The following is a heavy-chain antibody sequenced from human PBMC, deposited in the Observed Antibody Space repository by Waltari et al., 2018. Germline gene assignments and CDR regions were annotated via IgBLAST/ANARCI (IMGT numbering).Heavy chain of an antibody. CDR1: GYTFTGYY. Sequence: QVQLVQSGAEVKKPGASVKVSCKASGYTFTGYYMHWVRQAPGQGLEWMGWINPNSGGTNYAQKFQGRVTMTRDTSISTAYMELSRLRSDDTAVYYCARDRGHDYGDYGRHAFDIWGQGTMVTVSS. V-gene: IGHV1-2*02. CDR3: ARDRGHDYGDYGRHAFDI. J-gene: IGHJ3*02. D-gene: IGHD4-17*01. CDR2: INPNSGGT.